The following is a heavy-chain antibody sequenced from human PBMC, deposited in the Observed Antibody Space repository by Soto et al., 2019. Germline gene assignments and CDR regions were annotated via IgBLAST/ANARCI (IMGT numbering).Heavy chain of an antibody. D-gene: IGHD5-18*01. CDR2: MNPNSGNT. V-gene: IGHV1-8*01. Sequence: ASVKVSCKASGYTFTSYDIYWVQQATGQGLEWMGWMNPNSGNTGYAQKFQGRVTMTRNTSISTAYMELSSLRSEDTAVYYCAREIVDTAMVDYWGQGTLVTVSS. CDR1: GYTFTSYD. CDR3: AREIVDTAMVDY. J-gene: IGHJ4*02.